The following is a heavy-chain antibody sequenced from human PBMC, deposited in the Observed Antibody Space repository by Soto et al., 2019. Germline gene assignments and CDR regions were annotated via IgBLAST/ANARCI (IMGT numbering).Heavy chain of an antibody. CDR2: INSDGSST. D-gene: IGHD6-19*01. CDR3: ARGGSSGWATN. CDR1: GFTFSSYW. V-gene: IGHV3-74*01. J-gene: IGHJ4*02. Sequence: GGSLRLSCAASGFTFSSYWMHWVRQAPGKGLVWVSRINSDGSSTSYADSVKGRFTISRDNAKNTLYLQMNSLRAEDTTVYYCARGGSSGWATNWGQGTLVTVSS.